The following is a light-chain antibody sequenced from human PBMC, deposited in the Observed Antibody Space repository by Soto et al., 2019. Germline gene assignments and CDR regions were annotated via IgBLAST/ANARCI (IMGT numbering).Light chain of an antibody. J-gene: IGLJ3*02. CDR3: CSFAGGTTVV. V-gene: IGLV2-23*02. Sequence: QSALTQPASVSGSPGQSITISCTGTSSDVGSYNLVSWYQQHPGKAPKLIIYEVNTRPSGVSNRFSGSKSGNTAYLTISGLQAEDEASYYCCSFAGGTTVVFGGGTKLTVL. CDR1: SSDVGSYNL. CDR2: EVN.